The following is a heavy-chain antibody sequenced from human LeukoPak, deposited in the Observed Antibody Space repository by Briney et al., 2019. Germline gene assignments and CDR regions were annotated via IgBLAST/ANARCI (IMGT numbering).Heavy chain of an antibody. CDR2: IYYSGST. D-gene: IGHD3-22*01. V-gene: IGHV4-31*03. Sequence: SETLSLTCSVSGGSISSGSISSSGHYWSWIRQHPRKGLEWIGFIYYSGSTNYNPSLKSRVTISVDTSKNQFSLKLSSVTAADTAVYYCARDYRVTMIVVVQGAFDIWGQGTMVTVSS. J-gene: IGHJ3*02. CDR1: GGSISSGSISSSGHY. CDR3: ARDYRVTMIVVVQGAFDI.